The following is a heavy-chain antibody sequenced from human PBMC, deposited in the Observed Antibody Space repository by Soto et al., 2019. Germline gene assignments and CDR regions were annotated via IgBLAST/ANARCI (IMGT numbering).Heavy chain of an antibody. J-gene: IGHJ5*02. Sequence: PSETLSLTSAVYGGFPSETYWTWIRQPPGKGLEWIGEINHVGGTNYIPSLKSRVTMSVDTPQNQFSLRLISVTAADTAMYFCVRIRYQLPSSVLWLDPWGQGTAVTVSS. CDR2: INHVGGT. CDR3: VRIRYQLPSSVLWLDP. CDR1: GGFPSETY. V-gene: IGHV4-34*01. D-gene: IGHD3-16*01.